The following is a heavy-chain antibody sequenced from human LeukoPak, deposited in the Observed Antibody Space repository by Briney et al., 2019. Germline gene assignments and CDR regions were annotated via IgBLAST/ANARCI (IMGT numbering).Heavy chain of an antibody. V-gene: IGHV4-39*01. Sequence: PSETLSLTCTASGGSISSSNYYWGWIRQPPGKGLEWIGSIFYSGSTYYNPSFKSPVSISVDTSKNQFSLKLSSVTAADTAVYYCARVSSSARPNFDYWGQGTLVTVSS. CDR2: IFYSGST. D-gene: IGHD6-6*01. CDR1: GGSISSSNYY. J-gene: IGHJ4*02. CDR3: ARVSSSARPNFDY.